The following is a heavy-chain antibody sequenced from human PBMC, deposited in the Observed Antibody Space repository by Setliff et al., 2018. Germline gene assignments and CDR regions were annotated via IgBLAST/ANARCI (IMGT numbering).Heavy chain of an antibody. CDR3: SRRNFYYDSSGFALYYYYIDV. V-gene: IGHV1-18*01. CDR2: ISPYSGKT. J-gene: IGHJ6*03. D-gene: IGHD3-22*01. Sequence: ASVKVSCKPSGYNFIKLGINWVRQAPGQGLEWVGWISPYSGKTDYAQKFQGRVIMTIDPSTTTAYMELKNLRSDDTAVYYCSRRNFYYDSSGFALYYYYIDVWGKGTTVTVSS. CDR1: GYNFIKLG.